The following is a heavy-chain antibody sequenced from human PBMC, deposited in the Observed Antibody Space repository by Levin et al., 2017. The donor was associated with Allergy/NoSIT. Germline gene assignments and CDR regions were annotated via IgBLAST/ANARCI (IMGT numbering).Heavy chain of an antibody. CDR1: GYSISSAYY. CDR3: ARALYSDFWSGPRTNWFDP. Sequence: SETLSLTCAVSGYSISSAYYWGWIRQPPGKGLEWIGSIYHSGSTYFNPSLKSRVTISIDTSKNLFSLKLSSVTAADTAVYYCARALYSDFWSGPRTNWFDPWGQGTLVTVSS. D-gene: IGHD3-3*01. J-gene: IGHJ5*02. CDR2: IYHSGST. V-gene: IGHV4-38-2*01.